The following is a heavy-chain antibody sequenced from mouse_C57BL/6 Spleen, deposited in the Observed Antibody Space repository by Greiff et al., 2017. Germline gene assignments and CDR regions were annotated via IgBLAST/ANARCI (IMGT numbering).Heavy chain of an antibody. J-gene: IGHJ4*01. CDR2: INPSSGYT. V-gene: IGHV1-7*01. CDR1: GYTFTSYW. Sequence: VQGVDSGAELAKPGASVKLSCKASGYTFTSYWMHWVKQRPGQGLEWIGYINPSSGYTKYNQKFKDKATLTADKSSSTAYMQLSSLTYEDSAVYYCARSLSPTPYAMDYWGQGTSVTVSS. CDR3: ARSLSPTPYAMDY.